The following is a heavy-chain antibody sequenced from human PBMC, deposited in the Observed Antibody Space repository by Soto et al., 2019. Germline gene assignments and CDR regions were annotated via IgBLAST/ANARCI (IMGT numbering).Heavy chain of an antibody. J-gene: IGHJ4*02. Sequence: QITLRESGPTLVQPTQTLTLTCTFSGFSLSTNGMGVGWIRQPPGKALAWLALIYWEDDKRYSPSLKTRLTVAKDTSKNQVVLTTTNMDPVDTATYFCARRNAGNQADYWGQGTLVTVSS. CDR2: IYWEDDK. CDR3: ARRNAGNQADY. CDR1: GFSLSTNGMG. V-gene: IGHV2-5*02.